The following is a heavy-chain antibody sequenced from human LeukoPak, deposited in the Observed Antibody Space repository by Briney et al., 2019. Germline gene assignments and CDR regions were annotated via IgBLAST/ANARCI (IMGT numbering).Heavy chain of an antibody. CDR2: ISGSGGST. V-gene: IGHV3-23*01. J-gene: IGHJ2*01. Sequence: GGSLRLSCAASGFTFSSYAMSWVRQAPGKGLEWVSAISGSGGSTYYADSVKGRFTISRDNSKNTPYLQMNSLRAEDTAVYYCAKDGYYDSSAYYYVRYFDLWGRGTLVTVSS. D-gene: IGHD3-22*01. CDR1: GFTFSSYA. CDR3: AKDGYYDSSAYYYVRYFDL.